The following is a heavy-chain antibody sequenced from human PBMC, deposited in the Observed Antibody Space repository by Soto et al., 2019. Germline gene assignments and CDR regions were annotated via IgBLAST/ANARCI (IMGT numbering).Heavy chain of an antibody. V-gene: IGHV4-30-2*01. CDR1: GGSISSGGYS. Sequence: QLQLQESGSGLVKPSQTLSLTCAVSGGSISSGGYSWSWIRQPPGKGLEWIGYIYHSGSTYYNPSLKSRVTISVDRSKNQFSLKLSSVTAADTAVYYCARGNGYRAYYYYGMDVWGQGTTVTVSS. CDR2: IYHSGST. CDR3: ARGNGYRAYYYYGMDV. D-gene: IGHD5-18*01. J-gene: IGHJ6*02.